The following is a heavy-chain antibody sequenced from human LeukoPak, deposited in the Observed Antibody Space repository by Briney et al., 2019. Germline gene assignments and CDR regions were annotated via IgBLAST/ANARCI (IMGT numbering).Heavy chain of an antibody. CDR2: IYYSGST. D-gene: IGHD3-16*01. CDR3: ARGFYGNYYYGMDV. J-gene: IGHJ6*04. Sequence: SETLSLTCTVSGGSISRYYWSWIRQPPGKGLEWIGYIYYSGSTNYNPSLKSRVTISVDTSKNQFSLKLSSVTAADTAVYYCARGFYGNYYYGMDVWGKGTTVTVSS. V-gene: IGHV4-59*01. CDR1: GGSISRYY.